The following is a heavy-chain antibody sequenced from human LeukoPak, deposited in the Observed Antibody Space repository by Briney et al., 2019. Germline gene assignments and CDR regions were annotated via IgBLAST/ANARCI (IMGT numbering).Heavy chain of an antibody. CDR3: ARETYSTASHNWFDP. J-gene: IGHJ5*02. D-gene: IGHD4-11*01. CDR2: IDYSGST. V-gene: IGHV4-59*01. CDR1: GGSISSYY. Sequence: SETLSLTCTVSGGSISSYYWSWIRQPPGKGLEWIGYIDYSGSTNYNPSLKSRVTISVDTSKNQFSLKLSSVTAADTAVYYCARETYSTASHNWFDPWGQGTLITVSS.